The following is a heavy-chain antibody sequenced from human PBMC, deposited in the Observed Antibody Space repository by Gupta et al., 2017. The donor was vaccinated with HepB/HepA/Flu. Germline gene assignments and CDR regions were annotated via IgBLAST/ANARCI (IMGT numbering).Heavy chain of an antibody. D-gene: IGHD3-10*01. CDR1: GFSFSYYE. CDR2: ISSSGSTI. V-gene: IGHV3-48*03. CDR3: ARDTPVELGTIYFSD. J-gene: IGHJ4*02. Sequence: EVQLVESGGGLVQPGGSLRLPCAASGFSFSYYEMNWVRQAPGKGLEWVSSISSSGSTIFYADYGKGRFTISRDNAKNSLYLQMNSLRVDDTAVYYCARDTPVELGTIYFSDWGQGTLVTVSS.